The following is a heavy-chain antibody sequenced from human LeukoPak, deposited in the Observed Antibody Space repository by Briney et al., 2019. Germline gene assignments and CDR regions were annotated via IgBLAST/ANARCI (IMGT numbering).Heavy chain of an antibody. CDR3: AKSAEQWLAPSFDY. CDR1: GFTLSSYG. D-gene: IGHD6-19*01. CDR2: ITYDGSNK. J-gene: IGHJ4*02. Sequence: GGSLRLSCAASGFTLSSYGMPWVRQAPGKGLEWVAVITYDGSNKYYADSVRGRFTISRDNSKNTLYLQMNSLRAEDTAVYYCAKSAEQWLAPSFDYWGQGTLVTVSS. V-gene: IGHV3-30*18.